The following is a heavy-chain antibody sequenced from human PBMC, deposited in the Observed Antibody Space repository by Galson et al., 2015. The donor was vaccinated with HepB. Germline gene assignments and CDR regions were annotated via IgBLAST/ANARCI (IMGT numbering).Heavy chain of an antibody. CDR2: IRLDGSDK. J-gene: IGHJ4*02. V-gene: IGHV3-7*03. CDR3: AKDDAGIGMSY. Sequence: SLRLSCAASGFIFGSYWMSWVRQAPGKGLEWVANIRLDGSDKYYVDSVKGRFTISRDNAKNSLYLQMNNLRAEDTAIYYCAKDDAGIGMSYWGRGTLVTGFS. CDR1: GFIFGSYW. D-gene: IGHD6-13*01.